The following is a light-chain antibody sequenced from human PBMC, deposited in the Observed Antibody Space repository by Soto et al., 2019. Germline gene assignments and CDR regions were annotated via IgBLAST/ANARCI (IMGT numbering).Light chain of an antibody. V-gene: IGKV3-20*01. J-gene: IGKJ2*01. CDR1: QSVSRSY. Sequence: EIVLTQSPGTLSLSPGERATLSCRASQSVSRSYLAWYQQKPGQAPRLLIYGASSRATGIPDRFSGSRSGTDFTLTISRLEPEDFAVYYCQQYGSSLMYTFGQGTKLEIK. CDR3: QQYGSSLMYT. CDR2: GAS.